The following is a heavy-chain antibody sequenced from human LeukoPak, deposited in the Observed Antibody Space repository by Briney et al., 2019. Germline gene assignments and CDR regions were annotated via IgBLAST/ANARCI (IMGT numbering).Heavy chain of an antibody. J-gene: IGHJ6*04. Sequence: SETLSLTCAVYGVSFSGYYWSWIRQPPGKGLEWIGEINHSGSTNYNPSLKSRVTISVDTSKNQFSLKLSSVTAADTAVYYCARGRRHIVVVPAAKDGMDVWGKGTTVTVSS. CDR2: INHSGST. D-gene: IGHD2-2*01. CDR1: GVSFSGYY. CDR3: ARGRRHIVVVPAAKDGMDV. V-gene: IGHV4-34*01.